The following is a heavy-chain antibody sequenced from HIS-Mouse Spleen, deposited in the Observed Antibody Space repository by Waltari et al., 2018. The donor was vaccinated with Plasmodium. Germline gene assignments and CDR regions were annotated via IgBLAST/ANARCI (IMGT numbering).Heavy chain of an antibody. Sequence: QLQLQESGPGLVKPSQTLSPTCTVSAGSNSSGGYYWSWIRQHPGKALEWIGYIYYSGGTYYSPSRKSRVTIALDTSKNQFSLKLSSVTAADTAVYYCASGPPPGDYFDYWGQGTLVTVSS. CDR2: IYYSGGT. V-gene: IGHV4-31*03. CDR1: AGSNSSGGYY. D-gene: IGHD7-27*01. CDR3: ASGPPPGDYFDY. J-gene: IGHJ4*02.